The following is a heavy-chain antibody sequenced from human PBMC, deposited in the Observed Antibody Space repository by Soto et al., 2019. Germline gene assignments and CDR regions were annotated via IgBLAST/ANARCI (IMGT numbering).Heavy chain of an antibody. J-gene: IGHJ5*02. CDR1: GFTVSSNY. CDR3: ARVWFGP. Sequence: EVQLVESGGGLVQPGGSLRLSCAASGFTVSSNYMSWVRQAPGKGLEWVSVIYSGGSTYYADSVKARFTISRDNSKNTLYLQMNNLRAEDTAVYFCARVWFGPWGQGTLVTVSS. V-gene: IGHV3-66*01. CDR2: IYSGGST.